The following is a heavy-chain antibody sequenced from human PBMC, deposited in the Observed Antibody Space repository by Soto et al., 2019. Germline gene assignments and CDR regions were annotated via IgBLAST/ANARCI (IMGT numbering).Heavy chain of an antibody. D-gene: IGHD1-26*01. CDR2: INHSGSS. J-gene: IGHJ4*02. CDR1: GGSFSGYI. CDR3: TRGLFSGSSYSGSWYYFDS. V-gene: IGHV4-34*01. Sequence: ETLSLTCAVSGGSFSGYIWTWIRQTPGKGLQWIGQINHSGSSIYNPSLKNRVTISTMSNNKFSLELSSVTAADTAVFCCTRGLFSGSSYSGSWYYFDSWGQGTMVTVSS.